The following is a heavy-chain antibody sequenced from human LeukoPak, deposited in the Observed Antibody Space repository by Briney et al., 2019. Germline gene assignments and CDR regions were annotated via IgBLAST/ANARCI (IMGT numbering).Heavy chain of an antibody. V-gene: IGHV3-21*01. D-gene: IGHD6-19*01. J-gene: IGHJ6*02. CDR1: GFTFSSYA. CDR3: ARDLGYSSGLIYYYYGMDV. CDR2: ISSSSSYI. Sequence: PGGSLRLSCAASGFTFSSYAMSWVRQAPGKGLEWVSSISSSSSYIYYADSVKGRFTISRDNAKNSLYLQMNSLRAEDTAVYYCARDLGYSSGLIYYYYGMDVWGQGTTVTVSS.